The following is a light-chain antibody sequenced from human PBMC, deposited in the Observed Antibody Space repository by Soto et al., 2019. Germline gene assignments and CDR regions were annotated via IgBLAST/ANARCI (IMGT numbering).Light chain of an antibody. Sequence: EIVLTQYPGTLSLSPGDRATLSCRASQSVIRRFFAWYQQKPGQAPRLLIHGASTRATGTPDRFSGSGSGTDFTLTISSLEPEDFAVYYCQQRSNWPPITFGQGTRLEIK. V-gene: IGKV3D-20*02. CDR1: QSVIRRF. CDR2: GAS. CDR3: QQRSNWPPIT. J-gene: IGKJ5*01.